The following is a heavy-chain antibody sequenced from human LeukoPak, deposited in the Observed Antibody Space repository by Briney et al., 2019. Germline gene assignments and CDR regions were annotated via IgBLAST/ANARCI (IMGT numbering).Heavy chain of an antibody. CDR3: ARDDGYNFWYFDY. D-gene: IGHD5-24*01. CDR2: MYYSGST. V-gene: IGHV4-59*01. J-gene: IGHJ4*02. Sequence: KPSETLSLTCTVSGGSISSNYWSWIRQPPGKGLEWIAYMYYSGSTNYNPSLKSRVTISVDTSKNQFSLKLSFVTAADTAVYYCARDDGYNFWYFDYWGQGTLATVSS. CDR1: GGSISSNY.